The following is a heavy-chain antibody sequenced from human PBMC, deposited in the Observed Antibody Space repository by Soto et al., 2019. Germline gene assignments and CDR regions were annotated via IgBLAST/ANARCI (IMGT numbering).Heavy chain of an antibody. Sequence: GGSLRLSCAASGFTFSSYSMNWVRQAPGKGLEWVSSISSSSSYIYYADSVKGRFTISRDNAKNSLYLQMNSLRAEDTAVYYCARGGWNDDYLDYWGQGTLVTVSS. CDR3: ARGGWNDDYLDY. CDR1: GFTFSSYS. V-gene: IGHV3-21*01. J-gene: IGHJ4*02. D-gene: IGHD1-1*01. CDR2: ISSSSSYI.